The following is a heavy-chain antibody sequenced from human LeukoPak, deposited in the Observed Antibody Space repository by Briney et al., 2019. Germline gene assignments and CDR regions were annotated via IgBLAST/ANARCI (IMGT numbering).Heavy chain of an antibody. CDR1: GYSFTNYE. D-gene: IGHD5-12*01. CDR2: MNPKSGNT. CDR3: ARAGSQGWLRNFDY. J-gene: IGHJ4*02. V-gene: IGHV1-8*03. Sequence: ASVKVSCKASGYSFTNYEINWVRQATGQGLEWMGWMNPKSGNTGYSQKFQGRVSITRNTSISTAYMELSSLRSEDTAVYYCARAGSQGWLRNFDYWGQGTLVTVSS.